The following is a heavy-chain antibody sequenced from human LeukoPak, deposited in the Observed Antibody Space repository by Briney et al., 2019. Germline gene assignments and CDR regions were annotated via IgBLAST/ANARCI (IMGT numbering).Heavy chain of an antibody. CDR1: GFTLSDYS. CDR2: IDSEGIGT. J-gene: IGHJ4*02. V-gene: IGHV3-74*01. Sequence: GGSLRLSCAASGFTLSDYSMNWVRQAPGKGLVWVSRIDSEGIGTSYADSVKGRFTISRDNAKKTLFLQMNSLRAEDTAVYYCGSVFDYWGQGVLVTVSS. CDR3: GSVFDY.